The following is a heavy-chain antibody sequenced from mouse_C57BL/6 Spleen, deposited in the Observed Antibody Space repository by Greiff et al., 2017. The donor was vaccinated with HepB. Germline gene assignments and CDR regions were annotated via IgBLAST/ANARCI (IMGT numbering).Heavy chain of an antibody. V-gene: IGHV1-54*01. CDR1: GYAFTNYL. CDR2: INPGSGGT. D-gene: IGHD1-1*01. J-gene: IGHJ4*01. CDR3: AREEFGDYGSSPLYYAMDY. Sequence: VQLQQSGAELVRPGTSVKVSCKASGYAFTNYLIEWVKQRPGQGLEWIGVINPGSGGTNYNEKFKGKAKLTADKSSSTAYMQLSSLTSEDSAVYFCAREEFGDYGSSPLYYAMDYWGQGTSVTVSS.